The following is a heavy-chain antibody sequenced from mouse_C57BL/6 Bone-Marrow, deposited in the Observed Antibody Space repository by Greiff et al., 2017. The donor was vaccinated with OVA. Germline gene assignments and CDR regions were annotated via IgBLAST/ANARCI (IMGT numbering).Heavy chain of an antibody. CDR3: ASLVYAMDY. V-gene: IGHV1-81*01. CDR1: GYTFTSYG. J-gene: IGHJ4*01. CDR2: IYPRSGNT. Sequence: QVQLLQSGAELARPGASVKLSCKASGYTFTSYGISWVKQRTGQGLEWIGEIYPRSGNTYYNEKFKGKATLTADKSSSTAYMELRSLTSEDSAVYFCASLVYAMDYWGQGTSVTVSS.